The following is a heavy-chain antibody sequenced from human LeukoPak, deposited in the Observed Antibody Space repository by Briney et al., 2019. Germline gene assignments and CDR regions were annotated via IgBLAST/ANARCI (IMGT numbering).Heavy chain of an antibody. CDR2: IKNDGSST. Sequence: QTGGSLRLSCAASGFTFSSYWMHWVRQAPGKGLVWVSRIKNDGSSTIYADSVRGRFSISRDNAKNTLYLQMNSLRHEDTAVYYCLRGAHYDTSGYYYWGQGALVTVSS. CDR3: LRGAHYDTSGYYY. D-gene: IGHD3-22*01. CDR1: GFTFSSYW. J-gene: IGHJ4*02. V-gene: IGHV3-74*01.